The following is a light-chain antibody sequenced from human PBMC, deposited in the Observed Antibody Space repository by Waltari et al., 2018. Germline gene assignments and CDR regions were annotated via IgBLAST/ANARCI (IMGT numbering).Light chain of an antibody. CDR2: ATS. CDR1: QRISSY. V-gene: IGKV1-39*01. J-gene: IGKJ2*01. CDR3: QQSYTAPHT. Sequence: QMTQSPSSLSASAGEKVTITCRASQRISSYLNWYQQKPGQAPKLLISATSRLESGVPSRFSGSESGTDFRLTINSLQPEDFATYFCQQSYTAPHTFGQGTTVEIK.